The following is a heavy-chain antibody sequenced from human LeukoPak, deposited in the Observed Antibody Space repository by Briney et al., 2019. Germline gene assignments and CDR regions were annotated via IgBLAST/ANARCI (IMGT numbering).Heavy chain of an antibody. Sequence: LETLSLTCTVSGGSISSYYWSWIRQPPGKGLEWIGYIYYSGSTNYNPSLKSRVTISVDTSKNQFSLKLSSVTAADTAVYYCAREGAPGDYWGQGTLVTVSS. CDR3: AREGAPGDY. CDR2: IYYSGST. CDR1: GGSISSYY. J-gene: IGHJ4*02. V-gene: IGHV4-59*12. D-gene: IGHD3-16*01.